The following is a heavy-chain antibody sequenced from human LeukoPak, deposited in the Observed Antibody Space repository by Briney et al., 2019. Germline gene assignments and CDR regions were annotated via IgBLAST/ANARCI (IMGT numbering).Heavy chain of an antibody. CDR3: ARGGWPFDF. D-gene: IGHD6-19*01. J-gene: IGHJ4*02. V-gene: IGHV3-30*03. CDR2: ISYDGSNK. Sequence: QAGGSLRLSCAASGFTFSSYGMHWVRQAPGKGLEWVAVISYDGSNKYYADSVKGRFTISRDDSKNTVYLEMKSLTAEDTAFYYCARGGWPFDFWGQGILVTVSS. CDR1: GFTFSSYG.